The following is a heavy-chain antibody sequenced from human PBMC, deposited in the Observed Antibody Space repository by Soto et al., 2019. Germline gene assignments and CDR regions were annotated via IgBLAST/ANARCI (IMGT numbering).Heavy chain of an antibody. V-gene: IGHV1-58*01. CDR1: GLNFRTTA. J-gene: IGHJ4*02. Sequence: SVKVSRKSSGLNFRTTAVQWVRQARGQHREWIGWIVVGSGNTNCAQYVQERVPITRDMYISTAYVDVSRLRAEDTAVYYCAADPYYYDSSDYDSVVQRGPGSLVTDSS. D-gene: IGHD3-22*01. CDR3: AADPYYYDSSDYDSVVQ. CDR2: IVVGSGNT.